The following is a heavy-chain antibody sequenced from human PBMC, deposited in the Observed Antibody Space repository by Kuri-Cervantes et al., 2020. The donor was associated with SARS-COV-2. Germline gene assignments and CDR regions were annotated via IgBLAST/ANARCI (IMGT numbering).Heavy chain of an antibody. CDR1: GYTFSAYY. D-gene: IGHD3-22*01. V-gene: IGHV1-2*06. CDR2: INPNSGGT. J-gene: IGHJ4*02. Sequence: ASVKVSCEASGYTFSAYYMHWVRQAPGQGLEWMGRINPNSGGTNYAQNFQGRVTMTRDTSISTAYMELSSLRSDDTAFYYCATVGDCYDSSAYFEYWGQGTLVAVSS. CDR3: ATVGDCYDSSAYFEY.